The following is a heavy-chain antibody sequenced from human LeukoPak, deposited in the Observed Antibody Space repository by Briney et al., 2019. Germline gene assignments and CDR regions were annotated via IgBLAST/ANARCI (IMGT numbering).Heavy chain of an antibody. J-gene: IGHJ5*02. V-gene: IGHV1-18*01. CDR2: ISAYNGNT. Sequence: ASVKVSCKASGYTFTSYGISWVRQAPGQGLEWMRWISAYNGNTNYAQKLQGRVTMTTDTSTSTAYMELRSLRSDDTAVYYCARVRMVRGVIMANWFDPWGQGTLVTVSS. CDR1: GYTFTSYG. D-gene: IGHD3-10*01. CDR3: ARVRMVRGVIMANWFDP.